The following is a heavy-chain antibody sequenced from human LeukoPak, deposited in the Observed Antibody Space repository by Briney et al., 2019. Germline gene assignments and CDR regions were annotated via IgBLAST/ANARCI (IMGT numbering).Heavy chain of an antibody. D-gene: IGHD3-22*01. J-gene: IGHJ6*02. CDR1: EFTFRSYA. Sequence: GGSLRLSCAASEFTFRSYAMHWVRQAPGKGLEWVTVISYDGSTKYYADSVKGRFTISRDNSKNTLYLQMNSLRAEDTAVYYCVRDQGSQKIVVVPHGMDVWGQGTTVTVSS. CDR3: VRDQGSQKIVVVPHGMDV. CDR2: ISYDGSTK. V-gene: IGHV3-30-3*01.